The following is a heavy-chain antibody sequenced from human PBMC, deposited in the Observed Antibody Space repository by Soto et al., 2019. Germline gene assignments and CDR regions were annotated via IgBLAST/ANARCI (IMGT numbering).Heavy chain of an antibody. V-gene: IGHV4-39*01. J-gene: IGHJ4*02. CDR2: IYYSGST. CDR3: ALNPRSIAAPTSDY. D-gene: IGHD6-6*01. Sequence: LSLTCTVSGGSISSSSYYWGWIRQPPGKGLEWIGSIYYSGSTYYNPFLKSRVTISVDTSKNQFSLKLSSVTAADTAVYYCALNPRSIAAPTSDYWGQGTLVTVSS. CDR1: GGSISSSSYY.